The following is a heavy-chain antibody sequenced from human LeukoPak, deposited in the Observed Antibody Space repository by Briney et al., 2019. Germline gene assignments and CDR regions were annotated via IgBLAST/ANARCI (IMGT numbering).Heavy chain of an antibody. D-gene: IGHD3-3*01. V-gene: IGHV1-24*01. CDR3: ATGKQSSISALVDY. J-gene: IGHJ4*02. Sequence: ASVKVSCKVSGYTLTELSMHWVRQAPGKGREGMGGFDPEDGETIYAQKFQGRVTMTEDTSTDAAYMELSSLRSEYTAVYYCATGKQSSISALVDYWGQGTLVTVSS. CDR2: FDPEDGET. CDR1: GYTLTELS.